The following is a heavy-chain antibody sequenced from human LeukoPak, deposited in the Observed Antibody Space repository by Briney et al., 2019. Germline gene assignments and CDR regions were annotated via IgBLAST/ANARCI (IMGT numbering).Heavy chain of an antibody. Sequence: SETLSLTCTVSGGSISSSSYYWGWIRQPPGKGLEWIGSIYYSGSTYYNPSLKSRVTISVDTSKNQFSLKLSSVTAADTAVYYCARITDCSSTSCHTGLYYYYYYYMDVWGKGTTVTVSS. CDR3: ARITDCSSTSCHTGLYYYYYYYMDV. J-gene: IGHJ6*03. D-gene: IGHD2-2*02. CDR1: GGSISSSSYY. V-gene: IGHV4-39*01. CDR2: IYYSGST.